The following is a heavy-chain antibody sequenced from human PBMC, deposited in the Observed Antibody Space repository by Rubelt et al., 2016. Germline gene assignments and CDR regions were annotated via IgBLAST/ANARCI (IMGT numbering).Heavy chain of an antibody. V-gene: IGHV4-34*01. J-gene: IGHJ4*02. CDR1: GESFTGYY. CDR3: AKVARRAVGRPFDS. D-gene: IGHD6-19*01. CDR2: INYTGNT. Sequence: QVRLHQSGAGLLKPSETLALTCTIDGESFTGYYWSWIRQPPGKGLEWIGEINYTGNTNYKPSLKRRVTISGDTSRNQFSLKLTSVTAADTAIYYCAKVARRAVGRPFDSWGQGTLVTVSS.